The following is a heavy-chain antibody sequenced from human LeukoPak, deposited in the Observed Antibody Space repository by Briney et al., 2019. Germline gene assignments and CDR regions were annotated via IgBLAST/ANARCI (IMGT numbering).Heavy chain of an antibody. CDR1: GFTFSNYP. J-gene: IGHJ4*02. CDR3: AKGNTVTPDY. D-gene: IGHD4-17*01. Sequence: GGSLRLSCAASGFTFSNYPMNWVRQAPGKGLEWVSAITTDGSRTYNADSVKGRFTISGDNSKNTLYLQMNSLRAEDTAVYYCAKGNTVTPDYWGQGTLVTVSS. CDR2: ITTDGSRT. V-gene: IGHV3-23*01.